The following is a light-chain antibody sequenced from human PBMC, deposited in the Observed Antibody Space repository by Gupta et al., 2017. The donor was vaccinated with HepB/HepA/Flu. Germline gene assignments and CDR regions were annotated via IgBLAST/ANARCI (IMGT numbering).Light chain of an antibody. CDR2: NTN. V-gene: IGLV7-46*01. CDR3: LLDYSAARV. Sequence: CGSNTGAVTNGHYPYWFQQKPGQVPRILMYNTNNKHSWTPGRFSGSLLGDKAALTLTGAQPEEEADYYCLLDYSAARVFGGGTKLTVL. J-gene: IGLJ2*01. CDR1: TGAVTNGHY.